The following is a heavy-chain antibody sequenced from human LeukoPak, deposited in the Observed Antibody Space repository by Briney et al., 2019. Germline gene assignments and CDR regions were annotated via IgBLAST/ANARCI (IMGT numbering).Heavy chain of an antibody. CDR1: GYTFTGYY. J-gene: IGHJ4*02. V-gene: IGHV1-2*02. D-gene: IGHD2-15*01. CDR3: ARTSGYCNGGSCYLAF. Sequence: ASVKVSCKPSGYTFTGYYVYWVRQAPGQRVEWVGWINPNTGDTNYAQKFQGRVTMTRDTSISMAYMELSRLTSDDTAMYYCARTSGYCNGGSCYLAFWGQGTLVTVSS. CDR2: INPNTGDT.